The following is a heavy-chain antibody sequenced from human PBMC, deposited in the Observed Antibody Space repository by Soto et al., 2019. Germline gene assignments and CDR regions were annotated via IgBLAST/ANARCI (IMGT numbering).Heavy chain of an antibody. CDR1: GFTLSSYN. CDR2: ISGSSDTI. Sequence: EVQLVESGGGLVQPGGSLRLSCAASGFTLSSYNMNWVRQAPGKGLEWVSYISGSSDTIYYAESVKGRFTISRDNAKNSLYLQMDSLRDEDTAVYYCARDHGGSTWFVGIYYYFGVDVWGQGTTVTVSS. V-gene: IGHV3-48*02. CDR3: ARDHGGSTWFVGIYYYFGVDV. D-gene: IGHD6-13*01. J-gene: IGHJ6*02.